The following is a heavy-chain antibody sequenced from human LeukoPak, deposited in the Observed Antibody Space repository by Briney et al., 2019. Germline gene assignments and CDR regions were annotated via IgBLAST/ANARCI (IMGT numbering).Heavy chain of an antibody. J-gene: IGHJ5*02. CDR2: ISGSGGST. V-gene: IGHV3-23*01. CDR3: AKVAPITMIVVVNSWFDP. Sequence: PGGSLRLSCAASGFTFSSYAMSWVRQAPGKGLEWVSAISGSGGSTYCADSVKGRFTISRDNSKNTLYLQMNSLRAEDTAVYYCAKVAPITMIVVVNSWFDPWGQGTLVTVSS. D-gene: IGHD3-22*01. CDR1: GFTFSSYA.